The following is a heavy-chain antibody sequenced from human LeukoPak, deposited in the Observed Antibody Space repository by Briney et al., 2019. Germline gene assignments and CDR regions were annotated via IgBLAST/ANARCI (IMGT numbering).Heavy chain of an antibody. D-gene: IGHD5-18*01. CDR3: AKGLGYSYGYGMDV. V-gene: IGHV3-23*01. J-gene: IGHJ6*02. CDR1: GFTFDNYA. Sequence: QPGGSLRLSCAASGFTFDNYAMNWVRQAPGKGLKWVSSSNGSGGTTSYADSVKGRFTISRDNSKNTLFLQMNSLRAEDTAIYYCAKGLGYSYGYGMDVWGQGTTVSVSS. CDR2: SNGSGGTT.